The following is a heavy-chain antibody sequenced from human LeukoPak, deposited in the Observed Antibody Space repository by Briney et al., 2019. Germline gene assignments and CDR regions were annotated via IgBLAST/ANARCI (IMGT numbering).Heavy chain of an antibody. CDR1: GFTFSSYA. CDR2: IYSGGST. J-gene: IGHJ4*02. Sequence: GGSLRLSCTASGFTFSSYAMSWVRQAPGKGLEWVSVIYSGGSTYYADSVKGRFTISRDNSKNTLYLRMNSLRAEDTAVYYCARVDSGSYYDYWGQGTLVTVSS. V-gene: IGHV3-53*01. D-gene: IGHD1-26*01. CDR3: ARVDSGSYYDY.